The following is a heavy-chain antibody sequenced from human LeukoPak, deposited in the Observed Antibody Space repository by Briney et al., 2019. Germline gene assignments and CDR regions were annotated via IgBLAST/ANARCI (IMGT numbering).Heavy chain of an antibody. CDR3: ARRGLGVHDALDI. CDR2: IIPIFDTA. V-gene: IGHV1-69*13. J-gene: IGHJ3*02. D-gene: IGHD3-10*01. Sequence: SVKVSCKASGGTFSSYSISWVRQAPGQGLEWMGGIIPIFDTADYAQKFQGRVTITADESTSTAYVELRSLRSDDTAVYYCARRGLGVHDALDIWGQGTMVTVSS. CDR1: GGTFSSYS.